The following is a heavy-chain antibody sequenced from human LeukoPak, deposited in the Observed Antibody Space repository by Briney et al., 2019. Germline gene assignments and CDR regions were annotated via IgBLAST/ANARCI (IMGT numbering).Heavy chain of an antibody. CDR2: IRSKAYGGTT. Sequence: GGSLRLSCTASGFTFGDYAMSWFRQAPGKGLEWVGFIRSKAYGGTTEYAASVKGRFTISRDDSKSIAYLQMNSLKTEDTAVYYCTRYLLPALDYYYYYMDVWGKGTTVTVSS. V-gene: IGHV3-49*03. CDR3: TRYLLPALDYYYYYMDV. J-gene: IGHJ6*03. CDR1: GFTFGDYA. D-gene: IGHD2-2*01.